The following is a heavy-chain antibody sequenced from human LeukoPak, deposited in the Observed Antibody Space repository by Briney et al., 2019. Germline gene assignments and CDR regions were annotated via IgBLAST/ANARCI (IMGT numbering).Heavy chain of an antibody. J-gene: IGHJ6*03. Sequence: GGSLRLSCAASGFTFSSYGMHWVRQAPGKGLEWVAFIRYDGSNKYYADSVKGRFTISRDNSKNTLYLQMNSLRAEDTAVYYCAKDSPPYWNPGYYYYMDVWGKGTTVTVSS. CDR3: AKDSPPYWNPGYYYYMDV. V-gene: IGHV3-30*02. CDR1: GFTFSSYG. CDR2: IRYDGSNK. D-gene: IGHD1-1*01.